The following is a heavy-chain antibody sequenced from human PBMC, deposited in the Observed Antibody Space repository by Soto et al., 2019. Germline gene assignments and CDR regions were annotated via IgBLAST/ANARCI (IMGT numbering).Heavy chain of an antibody. J-gene: IGHJ6*02. D-gene: IGHD2-2*02. CDR2: MNPNSGNT. CDR3: ARDLRCSSTSCYTGFYYYYYGMDV. Sequence: ASVKVSCKASGYTFTSYAMHWARQATGQGLEWMGWMNPNSGNTGYAQKFQGRVTMTRNTSISTAYMELSSLRSEDTAVYYCARDLRCSSTSCYTGFYYYYYGMDVWGQGTTVTVSS. CDR1: GYTFTSYA. V-gene: IGHV1-8*02.